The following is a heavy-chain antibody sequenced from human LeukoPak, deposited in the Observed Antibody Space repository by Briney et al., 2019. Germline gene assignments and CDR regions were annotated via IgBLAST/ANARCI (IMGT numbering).Heavy chain of an antibody. CDR2: IYYSGST. J-gene: IGHJ6*02. V-gene: IGHV4-59*08. Sequence: RTSETLSLTCTVSGGSISSYYWSWIRQPPGKGLEWIGYIYYSGSTNYNPSLKSRVTISVDTSKNQFSLKLSSVTAADTAVYYCARLEGYYYYGMDVWGQGTTVTVSS. CDR1: GGSISSYY. CDR3: ARLEGYYYYGMDV.